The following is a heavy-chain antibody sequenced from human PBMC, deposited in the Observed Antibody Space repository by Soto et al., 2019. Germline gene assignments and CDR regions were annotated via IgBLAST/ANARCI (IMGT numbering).Heavy chain of an antibody. CDR1: GGSFSGYY. D-gene: IGHD3-3*01. J-gene: IGHJ6*03. Sequence: SETLSLTCAVYGGSFSGYYWSGIRQPPGKGLEWIGEINHSGSTNYNPSLKSRVTISVDTSKNQFSLKLSSVTAADTAVYYCARATEPDYDFWSGYYSDYYYYMDVWGKGTTVTVSS. CDR3: ARATEPDYDFWSGYYSDYYYYMDV. CDR2: INHSGST. V-gene: IGHV4-34*01.